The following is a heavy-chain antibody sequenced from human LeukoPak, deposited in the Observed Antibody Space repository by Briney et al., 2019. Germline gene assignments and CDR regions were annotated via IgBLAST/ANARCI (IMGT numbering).Heavy chain of an antibody. J-gene: IGHJ2*01. CDR1: GFSVSSNY. CDR2: IYSGGST. CDR3: ARWYFWSGYFLRYFDL. D-gene: IGHD3-3*01. Sequence: PGVSLRLSCAASGFSVSSNYMNWVSQGPGKGLEWVSVIYSGGSTDYADSVKGRFTISRDNSKNTLYLQMNSLRAEDTAVYYCARWYFWSGYFLRYFDLWGRGTLVTVSS. V-gene: IGHV3-53*01.